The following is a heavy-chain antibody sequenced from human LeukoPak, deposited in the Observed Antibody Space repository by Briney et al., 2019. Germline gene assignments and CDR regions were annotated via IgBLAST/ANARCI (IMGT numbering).Heavy chain of an antibody. CDR3: AKGPDQWLVLHWFDP. CDR1: GFTFDDYA. CDR2: ISWNSGSI. V-gene: IGHV3-9*01. D-gene: IGHD6-19*01. Sequence: GGSLRLSCAASGFTFDDYAMHWVRQAPGKGLEWVSGISWNSGSIGYADSVKGRFTISRDNAKNSLYLQMNSLRAEDTALYYCAKGPDQWLVLHWFDPWGQGTLVTVSS. J-gene: IGHJ5*02.